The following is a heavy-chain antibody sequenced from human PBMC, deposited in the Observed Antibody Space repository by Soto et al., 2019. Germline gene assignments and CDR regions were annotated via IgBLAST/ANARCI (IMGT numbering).Heavy chain of an antibody. CDR3: ARYDGNDAFDI. D-gene: IGHD1-1*01. J-gene: IGHJ3*02. Sequence: SETLSLTCTFSGFSVSSGIYYWSWIRQPPGKGLEWIGYIYYSGSTNYNPSLKSRVTISVDTSKNQFSLKLSSVTAADTAVYYCARYDGNDAFDIWGQGTMVNVSS. CDR1: GFSVSSGIYY. V-gene: IGHV4-61*01. CDR2: IYYSGST.